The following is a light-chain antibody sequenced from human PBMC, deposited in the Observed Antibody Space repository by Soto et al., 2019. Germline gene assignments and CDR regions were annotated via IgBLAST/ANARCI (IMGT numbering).Light chain of an antibody. CDR1: QSISSW. V-gene: IGKV1-5*03. CDR2: KAS. J-gene: IGKJ2*01. Sequence: DIQMTQYPSTLSASVGDRVTITCRASQSISSWLAWYQQKPGKAPKLLIYKASSLESGVPSRFSGSGSGTEFNLTISSLQPDDFATYYCQQYNTYPYTFGQGTKLEIK. CDR3: QQYNTYPYT.